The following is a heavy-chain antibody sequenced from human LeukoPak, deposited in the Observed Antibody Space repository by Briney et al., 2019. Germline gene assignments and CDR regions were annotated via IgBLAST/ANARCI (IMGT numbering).Heavy chain of an antibody. Sequence: SETLSLTCTVSSGSISSYYWSWIRQPPGKGLEWIGYIYYSGSTNYNPSLKSRVTISVDTSKNQFSLKLSSVTAADTAVYYCARHGKRGITIFDYWGQGTLVTVSS. V-gene: IGHV4-59*08. J-gene: IGHJ4*02. D-gene: IGHD3-9*01. CDR1: SGSISSYY. CDR3: ARHGKRGITIFDY. CDR2: IYYSGST.